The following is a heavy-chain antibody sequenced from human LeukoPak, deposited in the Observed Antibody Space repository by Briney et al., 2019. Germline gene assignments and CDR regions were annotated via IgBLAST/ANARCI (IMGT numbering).Heavy chain of an antibody. Sequence: GGSLRLSCAASGFTFSSYSMNWVRQAPGKGLEWVSSISSSSSYIYYADSVKGRFTISRDNAKNSLYLQMNSLRAEDTAVYYCARDLGGSGVLDYWGQGTLVTVSS. J-gene: IGHJ4*02. D-gene: IGHD2-15*01. CDR3: ARDLGGSGVLDY. CDR2: ISSSSSYI. V-gene: IGHV3-21*01. CDR1: GFTFSSYS.